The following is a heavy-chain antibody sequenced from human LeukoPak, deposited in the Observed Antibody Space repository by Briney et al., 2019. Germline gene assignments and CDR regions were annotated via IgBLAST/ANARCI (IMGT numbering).Heavy chain of an antibody. CDR1: GFTVSSNY. CDR2: IYSGGST. CDR3: ARGSYVYYYYMDV. V-gene: IGHV3-66*02. Sequence: GGSLRLSCAASGFTVSSNYMSWVRQAPGKGLEWVSVIYSGGSTYYADSMKGRFTISRDNSKNTLYLQMNSLRAEDTAVYYCARGSYVYYYYMDVWGKGTTVTVSS. D-gene: IGHD2-15*01. J-gene: IGHJ6*03.